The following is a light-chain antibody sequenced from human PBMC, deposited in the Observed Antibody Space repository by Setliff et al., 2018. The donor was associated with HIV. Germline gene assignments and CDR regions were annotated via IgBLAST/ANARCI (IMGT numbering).Light chain of an antibody. CDR1: STDIGTYTY. CDR3: SSYTSGSTPSV. CDR2: GVN. Sequence: QSVLTQPASVSGSPGQSIAISCTGSSTDIGTYTYVSWYQQHPGQAPKLLIFGVNHRPSGVSDRFSGSKSGNTASLTISGLQAEDEADYYCSSYTSGSTPSVFG. V-gene: IGLV2-14*03. J-gene: IGLJ1*01.